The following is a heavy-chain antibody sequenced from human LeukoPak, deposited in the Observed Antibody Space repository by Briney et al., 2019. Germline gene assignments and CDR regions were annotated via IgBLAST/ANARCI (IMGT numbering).Heavy chain of an antibody. CDR1: EFSVGSNY. CDR2: ISGSGGST. Sequence: GGSLRLSCAASEFSVGSNYMTWVRQAPGKGLEWVSAISGSGGSTYYADSVKGRFTISRDNSKNTLFLQMNSLRAEDTAVYYCAELGITMIGGVWGKGTTVTISS. D-gene: IGHD3-10*02. CDR3: AELGITMIGGV. V-gene: IGHV3-23*01. J-gene: IGHJ6*04.